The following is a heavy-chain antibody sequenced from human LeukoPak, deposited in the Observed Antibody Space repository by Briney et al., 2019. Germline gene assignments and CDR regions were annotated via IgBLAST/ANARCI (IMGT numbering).Heavy chain of an antibody. D-gene: IGHD6-19*01. CDR1: GFTLGDYA. V-gene: IGHV3-43*02. Sequence: GGSLRLPCAASGFTLGDYAMIWVRQAPAEGLEWVSVISGDGGSTYYTDSVKGRFTISRDNSKSSLYLQMNSQRTEDTALYYCAKDKFNPQYSGWYNLDYWGQGTLVTVSS. CDR2: ISGDGGST. J-gene: IGHJ4*02. CDR3: AKDKFNPQYSGWYNLDY.